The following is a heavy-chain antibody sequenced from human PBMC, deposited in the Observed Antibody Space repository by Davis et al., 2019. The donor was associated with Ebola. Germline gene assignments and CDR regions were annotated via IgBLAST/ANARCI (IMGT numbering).Heavy chain of an antibody. Sequence: GESLKISCAASGFTFSSYSMNWVRQAPGKGLEWVSSISSSSNYIYYADSVKGRFTISRDNAKNSLYLQMNSLRAEDTAVYYCARALWFRESHPYYYYGMDVWGQGTTVTVSS. D-gene: IGHD3-10*01. J-gene: IGHJ6*02. CDR1: GFTFSSYS. CDR3: ARALWFRESHPYYYYGMDV. CDR2: ISSSSNYI. V-gene: IGHV3-21*01.